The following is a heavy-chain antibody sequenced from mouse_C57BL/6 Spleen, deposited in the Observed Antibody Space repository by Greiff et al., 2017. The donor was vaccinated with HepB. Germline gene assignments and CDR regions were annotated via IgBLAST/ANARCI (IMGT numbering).Heavy chain of an antibody. D-gene: IGHD2-3*01. V-gene: IGHV1-64*01. J-gene: IGHJ2*01. CDR2: IHPNSGST. CDR1: GYTFTSYW. Sequence: QVQLKQPGAELVKPGASVKLSCKASGYTFTSYWMHWVKQRPGQGLEWIGMIHPNSGSTNYNEKFKSKATLTVDKSSSTAYMQLSSLTSEDSAVYYCARNLLIYDGYFFDYWGQGTTLTVSS. CDR3: ARNLLIYDGYFFDY.